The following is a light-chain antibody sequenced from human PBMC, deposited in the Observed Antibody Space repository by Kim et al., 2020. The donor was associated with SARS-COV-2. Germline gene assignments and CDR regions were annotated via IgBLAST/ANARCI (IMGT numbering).Light chain of an antibody. CDR2: GAS. CDR3: LQHNTYPIT. J-gene: IGKJ5*01. V-gene: IGKV1-17*01. CDR1: QDIRND. Sequence: ATVGDRVTITRRASQDIRNDLGWYEQNPGRAPKRLIYGASSLQSGVPSRFSGSGSGTEFTITISSLQPEDFATYFCLQHNTYPITFGQGTRLEIK.